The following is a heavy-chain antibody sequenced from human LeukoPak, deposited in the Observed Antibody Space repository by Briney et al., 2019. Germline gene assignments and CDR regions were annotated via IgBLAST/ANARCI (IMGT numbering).Heavy chain of an antibody. CDR2: ISGSGGST. D-gene: IGHD6-19*01. CDR3: AKDRGQQWLLAPYFTHYYYYMDV. V-gene: IGHV3-23*01. J-gene: IGHJ6*03. CDR1: GFTFSSYA. Sequence: PGGSLRLSCAASGFTFSSYAMSWVRRAPGKGLEWVSAISGSGGSTYYADSVKGRFTISRDNSKNTLYLQMNSLRAEDTAVYYCAKDRGQQWLLAPYFTHYYYYMDVWGKGTTVTVSS.